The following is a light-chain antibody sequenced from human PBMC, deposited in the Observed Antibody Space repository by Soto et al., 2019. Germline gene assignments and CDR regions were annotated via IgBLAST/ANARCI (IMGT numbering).Light chain of an antibody. V-gene: IGKV1-5*03. J-gene: IGKJ4*01. CDR1: QGISVW. CDR3: QQYTNYPLT. Sequence: DIQMTQSPSTLSASVGDRVTMTCRASQGISVWLAWYQQKPGKDPKLLIYQASSLKPGVPPRFSGRGSGTEFTLTISSLQPDDFGTYYCQQYTNYPLTFGGGTRVHIK. CDR2: QAS.